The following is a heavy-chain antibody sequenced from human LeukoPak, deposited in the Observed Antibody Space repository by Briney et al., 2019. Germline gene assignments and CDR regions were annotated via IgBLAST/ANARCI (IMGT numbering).Heavy chain of an antibody. CDR2: IYYSGST. D-gene: IGHD2-15*01. Sequence: SETLSLTCTVSGGSISSYYWSWIRQPPGKGLEWIGYIYYSGSTNYNPSLKSRVTISVDTSKNQFSLKLSSVTAADTAVYYCAGSRGSGGTYGMDVWGQGTTVTVSS. J-gene: IGHJ6*02. CDR3: AGSRGSGGTYGMDV. V-gene: IGHV4-59*01. CDR1: GGSISSYY.